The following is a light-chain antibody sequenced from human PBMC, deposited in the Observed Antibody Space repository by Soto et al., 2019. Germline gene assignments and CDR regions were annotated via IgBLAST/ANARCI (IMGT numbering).Light chain of an antibody. CDR1: QGISSY. CDR3: QQLNSYPLT. J-gene: IGKJ2*01. V-gene: IGKV1-9*01. Sequence: IQLTQSPSSLSASVGDRVTITCRASQGISSYLAWYQQKPGKAPKLLIYAASTLQSGVPSRFSGSGSGTAFALTISSRQPDDFATYYCQQLNSYPLTFGQGTKLEIK. CDR2: AAS.